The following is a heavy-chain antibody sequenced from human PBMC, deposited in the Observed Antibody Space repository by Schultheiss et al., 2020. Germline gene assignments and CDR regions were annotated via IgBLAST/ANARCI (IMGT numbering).Heavy chain of an antibody. D-gene: IGHD6-13*01. J-gene: IGHJ3*02. CDR1: GGSISCYY. Sequence: SETLSLTCTVSGGSISCYYWSWIRQPPGKGLEWIGRIYTSGSTNYNPSLKSRVTMSVDTSKNQFSLKLSSVTAADTAVYYCARVLAAAGTAPDAFDIWGQGTMVTVSS. CDR2: IYTSGST. V-gene: IGHV4-4*07. CDR3: ARVLAAAGTAPDAFDI.